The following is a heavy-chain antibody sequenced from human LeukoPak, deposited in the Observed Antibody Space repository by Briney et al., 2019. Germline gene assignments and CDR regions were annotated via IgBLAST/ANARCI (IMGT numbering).Heavy chain of an antibody. V-gene: IGHV3-13*01. CDR1: GFTFSTSD. Sequence: PGGSLRLSCAASGFTFSTSDLHWVRQGTGKSLEWVSAIGAGGVTYYSDSVKGRSTISRENAKNSLYLQMNSLRAGDTAVYYCVREISQGAAVGKYNWYFDLWGRGTPVTVSS. CDR2: IGAGGVT. CDR3: VREISQGAAVGKYNWYFDL. J-gene: IGHJ2*01. D-gene: IGHD6-13*01.